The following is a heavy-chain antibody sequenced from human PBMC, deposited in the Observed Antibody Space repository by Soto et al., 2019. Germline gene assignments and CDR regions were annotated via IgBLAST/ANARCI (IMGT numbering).Heavy chain of an antibody. V-gene: IGHV4-39*01. D-gene: IGHD6-19*01. J-gene: IGHJ4*02. Sequence: PSVTQCLPWTVVGGSIRSSSYYWVLKRQPPGKGLEWIGSIYYSGSTYYDPSLKSRVTISVDTSKNQFSLKLSSVTAADTAVYYCARHDCSGWDDYYFDYWGQGTPDTGFS. CDR1: GGSIRSSSYY. CDR3: ARHDCSGWDDYYFDY. CDR2: IYYSGST.